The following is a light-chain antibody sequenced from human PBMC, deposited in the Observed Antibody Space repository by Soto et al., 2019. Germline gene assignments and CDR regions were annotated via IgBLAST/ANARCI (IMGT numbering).Light chain of an antibody. CDR3: QQYNSYSPT. CDR2: DAS. Sequence: DIQMTQSPSTLSASVGDRVTITCRASQSISSWLAWYQQXXXKAPKLLIYDASSLESGVPSRFSGSGSGTEFTLTISSLQPDDFATYYCQQYNSYSPTFGQGTKLEIK. CDR1: QSISSW. V-gene: IGKV1-5*01. J-gene: IGKJ2*01.